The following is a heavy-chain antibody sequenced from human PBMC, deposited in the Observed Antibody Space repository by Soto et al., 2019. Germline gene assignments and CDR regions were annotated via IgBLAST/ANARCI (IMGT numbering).Heavy chain of an antibody. D-gene: IGHD4-17*01. CDR2: INPNSGGT. V-gene: IGHV1-2*02. J-gene: IGHJ4*02. CDR3: ARAQPSPYGAHRGSPPVH. Sequence: ASVKVSCKAFGYTFTDYYIHWVRQAPGQGLEWMGWINPNSGGTIYAQTFQGRVTMTRDTSMSTAYMELSSLRSDDTAVYYCARAQPSPYGAHRGSPPVHWGQGTLVTVSS. CDR1: GYTFTDYY.